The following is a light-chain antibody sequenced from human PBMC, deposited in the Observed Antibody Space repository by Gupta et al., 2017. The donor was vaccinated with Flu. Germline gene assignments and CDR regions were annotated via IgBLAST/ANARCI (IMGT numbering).Light chain of an antibody. J-gene: IGKJ4*01. CDR3: QHSVSPPLT. CDR2: GAS. V-gene: IGKV1-39*01. CDR1: KSINIY. Sequence: DIQMTQSPSSLSASVGDGITITCRASKSINIYLNWYQQKPGKAPKLLIYGASNLHSGVPSRFSASRSGTDFTLNISSLQPEDFASYYCQHSVSPPLTFGGGTRVEIK.